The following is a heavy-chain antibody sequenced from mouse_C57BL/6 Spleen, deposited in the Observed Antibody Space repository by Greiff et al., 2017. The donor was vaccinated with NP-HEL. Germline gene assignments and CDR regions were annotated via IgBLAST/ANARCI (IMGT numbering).Heavy chain of an antibody. CDR2: ILPGSGST. J-gene: IGHJ3*01. V-gene: IGHV1-9*01. D-gene: IGHD1-1*01. CDR3: ARSGGYYYGSSYGFAY. CDR1: GYTFTGYW. Sequence: VQLQQSGAELMKPGASVKLSCKATGYTFTGYWIEWVKQRPGHGLEWIGEILPGSGSTNYNEKFKGKATFTADTSSNTAYMQLSSLTTEDSAIYYCARSGGYYYGSSYGFAYWGQGTLVTVSA.